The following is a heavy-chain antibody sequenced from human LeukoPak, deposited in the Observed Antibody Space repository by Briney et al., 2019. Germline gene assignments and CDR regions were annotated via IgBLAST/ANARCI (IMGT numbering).Heavy chain of an antibody. V-gene: IGHV4-59*12. J-gene: IGHJ6*02. CDR2: IYYSGST. CDR3: ARERDPGYYYGMDV. Sequence: SETLSLTCTVSGGSINSYQWSWIRQPPGKGLEWIGYIYYSGSTNYNPSLKSRVTISVDTAMNQFSLKLTSVTAADTAVYYCARERDPGYYYGMDVWGQGTTVTVSS. CDR1: GGSINSYQ.